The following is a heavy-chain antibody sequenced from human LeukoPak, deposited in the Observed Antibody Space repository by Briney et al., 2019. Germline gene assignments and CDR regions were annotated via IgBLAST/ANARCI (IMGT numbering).Heavy chain of an antibody. J-gene: IGHJ4*02. D-gene: IGHD2-15*01. CDR1: GYTFTSYG. V-gene: IGHV1-18*01. CDR3: ASLVAAAALDY. Sequence: ASVKVSCKASGYTFTSYGISWVRQAPGQGLEWMGWISAYNGNTNYAQKLQGRVTMTTDTSTSTAYMELSSLRSEDTAVYYCASLVAAAALDYWGQGTLVTVSS. CDR2: ISAYNGNT.